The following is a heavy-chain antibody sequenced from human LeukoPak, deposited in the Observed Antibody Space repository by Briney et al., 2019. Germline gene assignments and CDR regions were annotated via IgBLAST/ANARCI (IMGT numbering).Heavy chain of an antibody. J-gene: IGHJ5*02. V-gene: IGHV3-74*01. CDR1: GFTFSSYW. Sequence: GGSLSLSCAASGFTFSSYWMHGFRQAPGKGLVWVSRINSDGSSTSYADSVKGRFTISRDNAKNTLYLQMNSLRAEDTAVYYCARGVSPPYCSGGSCYSGWFDPWGQGTLVTVSS. CDR3: ARGVSPPYCSGGSCYSGWFDP. D-gene: IGHD2-15*01. CDR2: INSDGSST.